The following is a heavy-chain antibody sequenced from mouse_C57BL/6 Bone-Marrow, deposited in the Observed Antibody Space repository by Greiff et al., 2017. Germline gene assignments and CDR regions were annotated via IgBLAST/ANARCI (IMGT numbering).Heavy chain of an antibody. CDR3: ARHAYYYGSRRGAWFAY. CDR1: GFTFSSYG. Sequence: EVKLMESGGDLVKPGGSLKLSCAASGFTFSSYGMSWVRQTPDKRLEWVATISSGGSYTYYPDSVKGRFTISRDNAKTTLYLQMSSLKSEDTAMYYCARHAYYYGSRRGAWFAYWGQGTLVTVSA. J-gene: IGHJ3*01. V-gene: IGHV5-6*01. CDR2: ISSGGSYT. D-gene: IGHD1-1*01.